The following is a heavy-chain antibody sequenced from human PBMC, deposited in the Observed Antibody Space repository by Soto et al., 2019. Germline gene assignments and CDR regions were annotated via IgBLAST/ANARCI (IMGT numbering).Heavy chain of an antibody. V-gene: IGHV1-18*01. D-gene: IGHD1-26*01. CDR3: ARCGSYSYYFAC. Sequence: QVQLEQSGPEVKKPGASVKLSCKASGYTFTSSGISWVRQAPGQGLEWMGWISAYTGNTNYAQKLKGRVTMTTDTSTSTAYMELWSLRSDDTAVYYCARCGSYSYYFACWGQGTLVTVSS. CDR2: ISAYTGNT. CDR1: GYTFTSSG. J-gene: IGHJ4*02.